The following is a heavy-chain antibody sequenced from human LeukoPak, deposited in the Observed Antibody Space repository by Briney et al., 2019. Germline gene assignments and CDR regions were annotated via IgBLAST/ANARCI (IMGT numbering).Heavy chain of an antibody. CDR1: GFTFSSYS. D-gene: IGHD3-10*01. Sequence: GGSLRLSCAASGFTFSSYSTKWVRQAPGEGLERVSSTNRSSSYIHSTDSVKGRFTISRDNAKNSLYLKMSSRRAEDTAVYYCARGGYGSVSYYSYYGMDVWGKGTTVTVSS. CDR3: ARGGYGSVSYYSYYGMDV. V-gene: IGHV3-21*01. CDR2: TNRSSSYI. J-gene: IGHJ6*01.